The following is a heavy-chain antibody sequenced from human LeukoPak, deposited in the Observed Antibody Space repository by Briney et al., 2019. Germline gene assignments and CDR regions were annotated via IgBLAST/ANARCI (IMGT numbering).Heavy chain of an antibody. CDR1: GYTFTSYG. J-gene: IGHJ4*02. V-gene: IGHV1-18*01. D-gene: IGHD1-26*01. CDR3: ARGLMYGGSYYFDY. Sequence: ASVKVSCKASGYTFTSYGISWVRQAPGQGLAWMGWSSAYNGNTNYAQKLQGRVTMTTDTSTSTAYMELRSLRSDDTAVYYCARGLMYGGSYYFDYWGQGTLVTVSS. CDR2: SSAYNGNT.